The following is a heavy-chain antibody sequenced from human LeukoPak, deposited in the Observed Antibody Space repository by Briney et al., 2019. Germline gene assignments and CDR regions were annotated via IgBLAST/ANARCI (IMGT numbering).Heavy chain of an antibody. CDR1: GYSITSGYY. J-gene: IGHJ4*02. V-gene: IGHV4-38-2*01. D-gene: IGHD3-22*01. CDR2: IYHSGGN. CDR3: ARHVVHDSPDF. Sequence: PSETLSLTCAVSGYSITSGYYWGWIRPPPGKGLEWIGRIYHSGGNYYNPSLKSRLTMSVDTSKNQFSLKLGSVTATDTAVYYCARHVVHDSPDFWGQGTLVTVSS.